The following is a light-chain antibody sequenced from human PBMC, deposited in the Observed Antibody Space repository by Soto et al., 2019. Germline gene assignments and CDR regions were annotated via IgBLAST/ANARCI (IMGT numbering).Light chain of an antibody. CDR3: SSFTSNSAVI. Sequence: QSALTQPASVSGSPGQSITISCTGTSSDVGGYNYVSWYQQHPDKAPKLIICEVSNRPSGVSNRFSCSKSANTASLTISGLQAGDEANYYSSSFTSNSAVIFGGGTKPTVL. V-gene: IGLV2-14*01. J-gene: IGLJ2*01. CDR1: SSDVGGYNY. CDR2: EVS.